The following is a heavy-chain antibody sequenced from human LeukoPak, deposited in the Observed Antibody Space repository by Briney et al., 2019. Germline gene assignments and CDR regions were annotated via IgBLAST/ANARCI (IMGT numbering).Heavy chain of an antibody. J-gene: IGHJ6*03. D-gene: IGHD1-26*01. V-gene: IGHV1-69*05. CDR3: AVVGATYSHYYYMDV. CDR2: IIPIFGTA. Sequence: GASVKVSCKASGGTFSSYAISWVRQAPGQGLEWMGGIIPIFGTANYAQKFQGRVTITTDESTSTAYMELSSLRAEDTAVYYCAVVGATYSHYYYMDVRGKGTTVTVSS. CDR1: GGTFSSYA.